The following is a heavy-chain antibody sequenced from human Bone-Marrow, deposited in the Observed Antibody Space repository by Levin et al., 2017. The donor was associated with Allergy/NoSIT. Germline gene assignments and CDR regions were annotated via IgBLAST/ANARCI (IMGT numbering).Heavy chain of an antibody. Sequence: GGSLRLSCAASGFTFSSYAMHWVRQAPGKGLEWVAVISYDGSNKYYADSVKGRFTISRDNSKNTLYLQMNSLRAEDTAVYYCARGSIRFLEWPLWAYFDYWGQGTLVTVSS. V-gene: IGHV3-30*04. CDR3: ARGSIRFLEWPLWAYFDY. CDR1: GFTFSSYA. CDR2: ISYDGSNK. D-gene: IGHD3-3*01. J-gene: IGHJ4*02.